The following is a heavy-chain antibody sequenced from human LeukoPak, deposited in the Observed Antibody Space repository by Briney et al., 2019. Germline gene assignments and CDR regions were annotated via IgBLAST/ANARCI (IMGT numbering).Heavy chain of an antibody. CDR2: INPNSGGT. D-gene: IGHD2-2*01. Sequence: ASVKVSCKASGYTFTGYYIHWVRQAPGQGLEWMGWINPNSGGTNYAQKFQGRVTMTRDTSISTAYMELSRLRSDDTAVYYCARGVTVVVPAAMYSAFDIWGQGTMVTVSS. J-gene: IGHJ3*02. CDR1: GYTFTGYY. CDR3: ARGVTVVVPAAMYSAFDI. V-gene: IGHV1-2*02.